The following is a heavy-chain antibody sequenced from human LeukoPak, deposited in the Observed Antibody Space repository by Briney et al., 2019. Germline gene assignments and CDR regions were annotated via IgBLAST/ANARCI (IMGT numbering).Heavy chain of an antibody. CDR2: ISYDGSNK. CDR3: AREGCSSTSCEGGFDY. J-gene: IGHJ4*02. D-gene: IGHD2-2*01. Sequence: GGSLRLSCAASGFTFSSYAMHWVRQAPGKGLEWVAVISYDGSNKYYADSVKGRFTISRDNSKNTLYLQMNSLRAEDTAVYYCAREGCSSTSCEGGFDYWGQGTLVTVSS. CDR1: GFTFSSYA. V-gene: IGHV3-30-3*01.